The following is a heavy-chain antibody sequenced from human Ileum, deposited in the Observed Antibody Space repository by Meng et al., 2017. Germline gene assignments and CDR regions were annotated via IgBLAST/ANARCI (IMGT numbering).Heavy chain of an antibody. CDR1: GVSILRCKW. CDR2: IYHSGST. J-gene: IGHJ4*02. Sequence: QLQLHRCWPGHGRLAGPLSLTHAGAGVSILRCKWWSSGPQAPGNGLGWIGEIYHSGSTNYNPSLKSRVTISVDKSKNQFSLKLSSVTASDTAVYYCASLGPRTAAGRVYYFDYWGQGTLVTVSS. CDR3: ASLGPRTAAGRVYYFDY. V-gene: IGHV4-4*02. D-gene: IGHD6-13*01.